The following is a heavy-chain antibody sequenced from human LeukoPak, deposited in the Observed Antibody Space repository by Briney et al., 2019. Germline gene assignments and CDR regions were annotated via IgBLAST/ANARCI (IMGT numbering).Heavy chain of an antibody. CDR2: INPNSGGT. CDR1: GYTFTGYY. D-gene: IGHD3-3*01. J-gene: IGHJ3*02. V-gene: IGHV1-2*02. Sequence: ASVKVSCKASGYTFTGYYMHWVRQAPGQGLEWMGWINPNSGGTNYAQKFQGRVTMTRDTSISTAYMELSRLRSDDTAVYYCARDTPPYDFWSGYYAPDAFDIWGQGTMVTVSS. CDR3: ARDTPPYDFWSGYYAPDAFDI.